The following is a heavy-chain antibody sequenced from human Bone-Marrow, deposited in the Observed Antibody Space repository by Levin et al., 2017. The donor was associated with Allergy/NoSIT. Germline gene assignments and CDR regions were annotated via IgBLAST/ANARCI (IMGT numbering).Heavy chain of an antibody. CDR3: ARLNENYYDISGYYSMKLFGWFDP. J-gene: IGHJ5*02. CDR1: GFTFDDYA. D-gene: IGHD3-22*01. Sequence: PGGSLRLSCAASGFTFDDYAMHWVRQAPGKGLEWVSGISRNSGTIGYADSVKGRFTISRDNAKNSLYLQMNTLRAEDTALYYCARLNENYYDISGYYSMKLFGWFDPWGQGTLVTVSS. CDR2: ISRNSGTI. V-gene: IGHV3-9*01.